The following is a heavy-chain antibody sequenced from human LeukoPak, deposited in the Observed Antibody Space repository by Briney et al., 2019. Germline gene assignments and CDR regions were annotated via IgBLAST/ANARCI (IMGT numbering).Heavy chain of an antibody. J-gene: IGHJ6*02. CDR2: ISSSSSYI. D-gene: IGHD3-22*01. CDR1: GFTFSSYS. Sequence: GGTLRLSCAVSGFTFSSYSMNWVREAPGKGVEGGSSISSSSSYIYYADSVKGRFTISRDNAKNSLYLQMNSLRAEDTAVYYCASRSGYYYYYYGMDVWGQGTTVTVSS. V-gene: IGHV3-21*01. CDR3: ASRSGYYYYYYGMDV.